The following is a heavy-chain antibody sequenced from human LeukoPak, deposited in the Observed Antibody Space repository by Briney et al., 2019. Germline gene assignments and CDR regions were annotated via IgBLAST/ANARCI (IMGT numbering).Heavy chain of an antibody. Sequence: GASVKVSCKASGYTFTSYGINWVRQAPGQGLEWMGWISAYNGNTNYAQKLQGRVTMTTDTSTSTAYMELRSLRSDDTAVYYCARDRGPSIAAGEDAFDIWGQGTMVTVSS. J-gene: IGHJ3*02. V-gene: IGHV1-18*01. CDR1: GYTFTSYG. CDR3: ARDRGPSIAAGEDAFDI. CDR2: ISAYNGNT. D-gene: IGHD6-13*01.